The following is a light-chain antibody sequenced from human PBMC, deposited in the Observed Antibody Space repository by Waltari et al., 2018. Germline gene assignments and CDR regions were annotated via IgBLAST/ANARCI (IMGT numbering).Light chain of an antibody. Sequence: EIVLTQSPGILSLSPGERATLSCRASQSVSASYVSWYQQKPGQAPRLLIFGASSRAFGIPDRFSGSGSGTDFTLIISTLEPEDFAVYYCQQYGITPYTFGQGTKVEIK. CDR3: QQYGITPYT. J-gene: IGKJ2*01. CDR1: QSVSASY. CDR2: GAS. V-gene: IGKV3-20*01.